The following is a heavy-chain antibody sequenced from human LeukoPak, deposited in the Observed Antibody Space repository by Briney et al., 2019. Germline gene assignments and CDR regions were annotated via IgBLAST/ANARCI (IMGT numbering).Heavy chain of an antibody. J-gene: IGHJ4*02. Sequence: TGGSLRLSCSASGFTFSNYAMHWVRQAPGKGLEYVSAIISSGGSTYYADSVKGRFTISRDNSKNTLYLQVSSLRAEDTAVYYCVKDLGYGDGLWASPFDYWGQGTLVSV. CDR1: GFTFSNYA. D-gene: IGHD4-17*01. V-gene: IGHV3-64D*06. CDR2: IISSGGST. CDR3: VKDLGYGDGLWASPFDY.